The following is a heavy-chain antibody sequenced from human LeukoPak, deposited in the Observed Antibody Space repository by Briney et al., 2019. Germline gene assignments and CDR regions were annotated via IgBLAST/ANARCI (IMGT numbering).Heavy chain of an antibody. CDR3: AREFVGYDSSGYSYYFDY. CDR2: ISYDGSNK. D-gene: IGHD3-22*01. Sequence: GGSLRLSCAASGFTFSSYGMHWVRQAPGKGLEWVAVISYDGSNKYYADSVKGRFTISRDNSKSTLYLQMNSLRAEDTAVYYCAREFVGYDSSGYSYYFDYWGQGTLVTVSS. CDR1: GFTFSSYG. V-gene: IGHV3-30*03. J-gene: IGHJ4*02.